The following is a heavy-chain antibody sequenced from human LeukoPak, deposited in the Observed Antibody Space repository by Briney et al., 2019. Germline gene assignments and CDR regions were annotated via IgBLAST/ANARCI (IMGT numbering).Heavy chain of an antibody. Sequence: GGSLRLSCAASGFTVSSNYMSWVRQAPGKGLEWVSLIHSGGRTYYADSVQGRFTISRDISKNTLYLQMNSLRVEDTAVYYCAREEGPLDYWGQGALVTVSS. CDR2: IHSGGRT. J-gene: IGHJ4*02. V-gene: IGHV3-66*01. CDR1: GFTVSSNY. CDR3: AREEGPLDY.